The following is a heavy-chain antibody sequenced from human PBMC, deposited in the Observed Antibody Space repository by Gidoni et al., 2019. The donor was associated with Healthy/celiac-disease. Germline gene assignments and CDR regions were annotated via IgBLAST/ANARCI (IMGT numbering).Heavy chain of an antibody. V-gene: IGHV3-23*01. CDR3: ANNPNTLKDIVVVPAAIY. D-gene: IGHD2-2*01. Sequence: ADSVKGRFTISRDNSKNTLYLQMNSLRAEDTAVYYCANNPNTLKDIVVVPAAIYWGQGTLVTVSS. J-gene: IGHJ4*02.